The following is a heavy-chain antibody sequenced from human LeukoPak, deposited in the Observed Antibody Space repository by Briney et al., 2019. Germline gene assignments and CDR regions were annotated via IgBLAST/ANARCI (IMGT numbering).Heavy chain of an antibody. CDR3: ASIGSSGWYYFDY. D-gene: IGHD6-19*01. CDR1: GGSISSYY. V-gene: IGHV4-59*01. J-gene: IGHJ4*02. Sequence: PSETLSLTCTVSGGSISSYYWSWIRQPPGKGLECIGYIYYSGSTNYNPSLKSRVTISVDMSKNQFSLKLSSVTAADTAVYYCASIGSSGWYYFDYWGQGTLVTVSS. CDR2: IYYSGST.